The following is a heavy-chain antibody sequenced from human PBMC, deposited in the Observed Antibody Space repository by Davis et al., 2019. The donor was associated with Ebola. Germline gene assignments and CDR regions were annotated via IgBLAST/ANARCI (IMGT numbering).Heavy chain of an antibody. D-gene: IGHD3-10*01. CDR2: INHSGRT. CDR3: ARGRGNYFNYGMDV. CDR1: GGSFSGYY. V-gene: IGHV4-34*01. Sequence: SETLSPTCHVYGGSFSGYYWSWIRPPPGKGLEWIGEINHSGRTNYNPSLKSRVTISVETSKNQFSLKLSSVTAADTAVYYCARGRGNYFNYGMDVWGQGTTVTVSS. J-gene: IGHJ6*02.